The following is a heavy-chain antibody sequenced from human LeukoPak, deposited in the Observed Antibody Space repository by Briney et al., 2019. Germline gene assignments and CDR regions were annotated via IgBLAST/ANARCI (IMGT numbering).Heavy chain of an antibody. D-gene: IGHD3-3*01. CDR2: IIPIFGTA. CDR1: GGTFSSYA. V-gene: IGHV1-69*13. J-gene: IGHJ6*03. CDR3: ARASYYDFWSGRYYYYYYMDV. Sequence: SVKVSCKASGGTFSSYAISWVRQAPGQGLEWMGGIIPIFGTANYAQKFQGRVTITADESTSTAYMELSSLRSEDTAVYYCARASYYDFWSGRYYYYYYMDVWGKGTTVTVSS.